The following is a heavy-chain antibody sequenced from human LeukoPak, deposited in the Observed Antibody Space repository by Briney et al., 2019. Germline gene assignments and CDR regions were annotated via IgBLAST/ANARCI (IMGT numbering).Heavy chain of an antibody. CDR1: GGSISSSSYY. J-gene: IGHJ4*02. V-gene: IGHV4-39*07. CDR2: IYYSGST. Sequence: SETLSLTCTVSGGSISSSSYYWGWIRQPPGKGLEWIGSIYYSGSTYYNPSLKSRVTISVDRSKNQFSLKLSSVTAADTAVYYCARGPYYYDSSGLSYYFDYWGQGTLVTVSS. CDR3: ARGPYYYDSSGLSYYFDY. D-gene: IGHD3-22*01.